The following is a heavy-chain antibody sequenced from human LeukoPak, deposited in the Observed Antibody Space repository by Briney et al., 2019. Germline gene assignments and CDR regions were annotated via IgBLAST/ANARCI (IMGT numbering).Heavy chain of an antibody. D-gene: IGHD5-18*01. CDR3: ARVGQLWPFDY. CDR2: ISGGTSTI. Sequence: RLSCAASGFIFSDYYMSWIRQAPGKGLEWLSYISGGTSTIYYADSVKGRFTISRDNAKNSLYLQMNSLRAEETAVYYCARVGQLWPFDYWGQGTLVTVSS. V-gene: IGHV3-11*04. J-gene: IGHJ4*02. CDR1: GFIFSDYY.